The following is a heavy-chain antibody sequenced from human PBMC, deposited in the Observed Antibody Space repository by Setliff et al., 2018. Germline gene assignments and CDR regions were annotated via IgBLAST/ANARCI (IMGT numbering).Heavy chain of an antibody. V-gene: IGHV4-59*11. CDR2: IYYSGST. J-gene: IGHJ4*02. CDR1: GGSISSHY. D-gene: IGHD1-26*01. Sequence: SETLSLTCTVSGGSISSHYWSWIRQPPGKGLEWIGYIYYSGSTNYNPSLKSRVTISVDTSKNQFSLKLSSVTAADTAVYYCARETWDSGYWGQGTLVTVSS. CDR3: ARETWDSGY.